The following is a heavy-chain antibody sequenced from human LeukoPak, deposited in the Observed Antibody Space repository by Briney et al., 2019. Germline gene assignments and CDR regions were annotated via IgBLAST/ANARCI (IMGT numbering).Heavy chain of an antibody. CDR2: ISGSGGST. CDR1: GFPFSSYG. Sequence: GSLRPSFGASGFPFSSYGMSWVRQAPGKGLGGVSAISGSGGSTYYADSVKGRFTISRDNSKNTLYLQMNSLRAEDTAVYYCAKDSRAERADLDYWGQGTLVTVSS. D-gene: IGHD1-1*01. CDR3: AKDSRAERADLDY. J-gene: IGHJ4*02. V-gene: IGHV3-23*01.